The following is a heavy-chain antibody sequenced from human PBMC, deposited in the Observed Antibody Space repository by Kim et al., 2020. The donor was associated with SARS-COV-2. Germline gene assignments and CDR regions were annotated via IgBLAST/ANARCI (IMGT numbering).Heavy chain of an antibody. Sequence: NPSLKSRVTISVDTSKNQFSLKLSSVTAADTAVYYCARALYSSGWYWFDPWGQGTLVTVSS. CDR3: ARALYSSGWYWFDP. D-gene: IGHD6-19*01. V-gene: IGHV4-34*01. J-gene: IGHJ5*02.